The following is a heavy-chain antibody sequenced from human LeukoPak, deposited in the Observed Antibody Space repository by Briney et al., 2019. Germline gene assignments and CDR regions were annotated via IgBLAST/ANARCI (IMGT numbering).Heavy chain of an antibody. D-gene: IGHD1-26*01. V-gene: IGHV3-7*01. Sequence: GGSLRLSCAASGFTFSEYWMGRVRQAPGKGLEWVANIKHGGSDKYYVDSVKGRFTISRDDAKSSLYLQMNSLRAEDTAVYYCARGSYPFEYWGQGTLVTVSS. CDR2: IKHGGSDK. CDR3: ARGSYPFEY. CDR1: GFTFSEYW. J-gene: IGHJ4*02.